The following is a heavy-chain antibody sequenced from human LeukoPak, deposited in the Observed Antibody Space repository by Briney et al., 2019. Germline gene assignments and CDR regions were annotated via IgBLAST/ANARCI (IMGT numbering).Heavy chain of an antibody. J-gene: IGHJ6*02. V-gene: IGHV3-21*01. CDR2: ISSSSTYT. D-gene: IGHD2-15*01. CDR1: GFTISSYS. CDR3: ARTKVVAAASGYSTLYSYYGMDV. Sequence: PGGSLRLSCTASGFTISSYSMNWVRQAPGKGLEWVSSISSSSTYTYHAESVKGRFTISRDDAKNSLYLQMNSLRAEDTAVYYCARTKVVAAASGYSTLYSYYGMDVWGQGTTVTVTS.